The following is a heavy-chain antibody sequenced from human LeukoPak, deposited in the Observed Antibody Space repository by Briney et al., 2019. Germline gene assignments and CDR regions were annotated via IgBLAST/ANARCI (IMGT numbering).Heavy chain of an antibody. D-gene: IGHD4-23*01. Sequence: PGRSLRLSCAASGFTFSDHYMDWVRQAPGKGLEWVGRSRNKANSYTTEYAASVKGRFTISRDDSKNSLYLQMNSLKTEDTAVYYCARDLDYGGNSDAFDIWGPGTMVTVSS. CDR2: SRNKANSYTT. V-gene: IGHV3-72*01. CDR1: GFTFSDHY. J-gene: IGHJ3*02. CDR3: ARDLDYGGNSDAFDI.